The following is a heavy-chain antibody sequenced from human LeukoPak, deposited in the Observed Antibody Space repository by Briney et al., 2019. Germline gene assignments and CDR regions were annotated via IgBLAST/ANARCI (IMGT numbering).Heavy chain of an antibody. CDR3: ARDHSNWNYAPDF. Sequence: ASVKVSCKASGYTFTRYGISWVRQAPGQGLQWLGWISASNGNTNYAQRFRDRVTMSTDTSTGTAYLDVRSLTSDDTAVYYCARDHSNWNYAPDFWGQGTLVIVSS. CDR1: GYTFTRYG. D-gene: IGHD1-7*01. J-gene: IGHJ4*02. CDR2: ISASNGNT. V-gene: IGHV1-18*01.